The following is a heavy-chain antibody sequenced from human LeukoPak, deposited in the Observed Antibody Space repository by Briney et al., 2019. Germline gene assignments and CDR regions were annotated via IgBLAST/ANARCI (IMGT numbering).Heavy chain of an antibody. CDR2: INHTGGT. J-gene: IGHJ6*04. D-gene: IGHD2-21*02. Sequence: SETLSLTCAVYGGSFSGYYWTWIRQPPGKGLEWIGEINHTGGTNYNPSLKSRVTISVDTSKSQFSLKLSSVTAADTAVYYSARGWVTTTSYYYYGMDVWGRGTTVTVSS. CDR1: GGSFSGYY. V-gene: IGHV4-34*01. CDR3: ARGWVTTTSYYYYGMDV.